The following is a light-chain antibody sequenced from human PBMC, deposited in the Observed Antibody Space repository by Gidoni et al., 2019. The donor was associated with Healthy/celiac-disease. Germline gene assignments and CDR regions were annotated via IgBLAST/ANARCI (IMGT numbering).Light chain of an antibody. Sequence: DIVMPQSPATLSLSPGERATLSCRASQSVSSNLAWYQQKPGQAPRLLIYGASTRATGIPARFSGSGSGTEFTLTISSLQSEDFAVYYCQQYNNWPFTFGGGTKVEIK. V-gene: IGKV3-15*01. CDR2: GAS. CDR3: QQYNNWPFT. J-gene: IGKJ4*01. CDR1: QSVSSN.